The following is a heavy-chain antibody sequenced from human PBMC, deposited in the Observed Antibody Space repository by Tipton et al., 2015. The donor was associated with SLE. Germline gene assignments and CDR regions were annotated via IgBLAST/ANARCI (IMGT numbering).Heavy chain of an antibody. J-gene: IGHJ4*02. CDR3: ARDEYRYDTTGYHLLGHFDF. Sequence: SLRLSCAASGFKFDDYAMHWVRQAPGKGPEWVSVIYSGGTTYYADSVKGRFTISRDNAENSVYLQMSSLRAEDTAIYYCARDEYRYDTTGYHLLGHFDFWGQGTLVTVSS. CDR2: IYSGGTT. CDR1: GFKFDDYA. V-gene: IGHV3-69-1*02. D-gene: IGHD3-22*01.